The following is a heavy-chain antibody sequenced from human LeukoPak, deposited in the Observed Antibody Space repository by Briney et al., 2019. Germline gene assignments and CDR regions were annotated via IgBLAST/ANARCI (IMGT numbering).Heavy chain of an antibody. CDR1: GFTVSSYA. CDR2: ISGSGGST. D-gene: IGHD3-22*01. J-gene: IGHJ4*02. CDR3: AKGYDSSGYSPSVDY. Sequence: PGGSLRLSCAASGFTVSSYAMSWVRQAPGKGLEWVSAISGSGGSTYYADSVKGRFTISRDNSKNTLYLQMNSLRAEDTAVYYCAKGYDSSGYSPSVDYWGQGTLVTVSS. V-gene: IGHV3-23*01.